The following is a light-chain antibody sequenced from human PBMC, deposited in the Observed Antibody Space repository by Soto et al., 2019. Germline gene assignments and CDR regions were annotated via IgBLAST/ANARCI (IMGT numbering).Light chain of an antibody. V-gene: IGKV3-20*01. Sequence: ENVLTQSPGTLSVSPGERATLSCRASQSIRSNFLAWYQHKPGQAPRLLLYGASNRATGIPDRFIASGSGTDFTLTISRLETEDVGVYYGQLSGTAPATFGQGTTVEIK. CDR3: QLSGTAPAT. CDR2: GAS. J-gene: IGKJ1*01. CDR1: QSIRSNF.